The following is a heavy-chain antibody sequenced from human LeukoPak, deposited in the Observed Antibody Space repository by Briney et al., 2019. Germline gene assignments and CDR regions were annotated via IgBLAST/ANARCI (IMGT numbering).Heavy chain of an antibody. CDR3: VKDWSGTYSFDY. CDR2: VWYDGSNI. J-gene: IGHJ4*02. D-gene: IGHD1-26*01. Sequence: PGGSLRLSCAASGFTFSTYGMHWVRQAPGKGLEWVAVVWYDGSNIHYVDSVKGRFTISRDNSKSTLYLQMNSLTAEDTAVYYCVKDWSGTYSFDYWGQGTLVTVSS. CDR1: GFTFSTYG. V-gene: IGHV3-33*06.